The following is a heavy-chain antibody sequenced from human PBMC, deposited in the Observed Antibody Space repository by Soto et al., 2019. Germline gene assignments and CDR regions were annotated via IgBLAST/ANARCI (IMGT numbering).Heavy chain of an antibody. CDR2: ISSSSSNI. Sequence: PGGSLRLSCAASGFTFSSYGMHWVRQAPGKGLEWVSSISSSSSNIYYADSVKGRFTISRDNAKNSLYLQMNSLRAEDTAVYYCARDAPNISMTLPLDYWGQGTLVTVSS. CDR3: ARDAPNISMTLPLDY. CDR1: GFTFSSYG. V-gene: IGHV3-21*01. J-gene: IGHJ4*02. D-gene: IGHD3-22*01.